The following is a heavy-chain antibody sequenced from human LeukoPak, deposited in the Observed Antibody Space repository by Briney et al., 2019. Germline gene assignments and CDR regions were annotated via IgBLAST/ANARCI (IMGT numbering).Heavy chain of an antibody. J-gene: IGHJ4*02. Sequence: GGSLRLSCAASGYTFSSYSMNWVRQAPGKGLEWVSYISSSSTTIYYADSVKGRFTISRDNARNSLYLQMNSLRDEDTAVYYCARRYYYDSSGYLYWGQGTLVTVSS. CDR1: GYTFSSYS. CDR2: ISSSSTTI. D-gene: IGHD3-22*01. CDR3: ARRYYYDSSGYLY. V-gene: IGHV3-48*02.